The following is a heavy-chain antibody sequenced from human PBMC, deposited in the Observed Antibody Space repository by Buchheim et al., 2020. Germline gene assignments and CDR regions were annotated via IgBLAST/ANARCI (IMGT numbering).Heavy chain of an antibody. D-gene: IGHD6-13*01. V-gene: IGHV4-39*01. Sequence: QLQLQESGPGLVKPSETLSLTCTVSGGSISSSSYYWGWIRQPPGKGLEWIGSIYYSGSTYYNPSLKSRVTISVDTSKNQFSLKLSSVTAADTAVYYCARSGLGIAAAGTRRPRRSFDIWGQGT. CDR1: GGSISSSSYY. CDR2: IYYSGST. CDR3: ARSGLGIAAAGTRRPRRSFDI. J-gene: IGHJ3*02.